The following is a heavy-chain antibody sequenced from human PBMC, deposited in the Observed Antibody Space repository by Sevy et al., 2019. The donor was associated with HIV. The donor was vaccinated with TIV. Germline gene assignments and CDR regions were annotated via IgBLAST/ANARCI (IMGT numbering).Heavy chain of an antibody. D-gene: IGHD6-6*01. V-gene: IGHV1-2*02. J-gene: IGHJ6*02. Sequence: ASVKVSCKASGYTFPASYMHWVRQAPGQGLEWMGWMTLDSGGTDCAQKFQGRVTMTRYTSISTSYMELSRLTSDDTAVYYCARDPDEYSSSLNGMDVWGQGTSVTVSS. CDR2: MTLDSGGT. CDR3: ARDPDEYSSSLNGMDV. CDR1: GYTFPASY.